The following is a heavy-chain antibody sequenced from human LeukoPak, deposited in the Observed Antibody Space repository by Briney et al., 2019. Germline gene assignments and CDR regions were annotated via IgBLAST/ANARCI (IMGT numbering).Heavy chain of an antibody. CDR1: GFTFSSYA. J-gene: IGHJ4*02. CDR2: ISSSSSTI. V-gene: IGHV3-48*01. Sequence: PGGSLRLSCAASGFTFSSYAMSWVRQAPGKGLEWVSYISSSSSTIYYADFVKGRFTISRDNAKNSLYLQMNSLRAEDTAVYYCSGWLDYWGQGTLVTVSS. CDR3: SGWLDY. D-gene: IGHD6-19*01.